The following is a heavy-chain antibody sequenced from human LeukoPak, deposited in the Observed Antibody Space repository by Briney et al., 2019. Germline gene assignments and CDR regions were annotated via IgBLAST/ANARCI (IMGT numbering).Heavy chain of an antibody. Sequence: GGSLRLSCEASGFTFSNYWMSWVRQAPGKGLEWVANIKQDGSEKYYADSVKGRFTISRDNAKNSLYLQMNSLRAEDTAVYYCASNSMVRGKGTDYWGQGTLVTVSS. J-gene: IGHJ4*02. D-gene: IGHD3-10*01. CDR1: GFTFSNYW. CDR2: IKQDGSEK. V-gene: IGHV3-7*01. CDR3: ASNSMVRGKGTDY.